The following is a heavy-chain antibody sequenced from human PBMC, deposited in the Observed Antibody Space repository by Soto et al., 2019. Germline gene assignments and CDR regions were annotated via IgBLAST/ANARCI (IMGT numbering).Heavy chain of an antibody. V-gene: IGHV4-31*03. CDR1: GGSISSGGHY. J-gene: IGHJ5*02. Sequence: SETLSLTCTVSGGSISSGGHYWSWIRQHPGKGLEWIGYVYYSGSTYYNPSLKSRVTISQETSKNQFSLKLSSVTAADTAVYYCARGYDFWSGSFTLDPWGQGTLVTVSS. D-gene: IGHD3-3*01. CDR2: VYYSGST. CDR3: ARGYDFWSGSFTLDP.